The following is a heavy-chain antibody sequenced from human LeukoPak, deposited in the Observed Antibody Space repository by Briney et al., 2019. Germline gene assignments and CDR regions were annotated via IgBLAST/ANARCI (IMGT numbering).Heavy chain of an antibody. V-gene: IGHV3-48*01. CDR1: TFTFSDYS. CDR2: ISGRSSTI. J-gene: IGHJ4*02. Sequence: GGSLRLSCAASTFTFSDYSMNWVRQAPGKGLEWISYISGRSSTIYYADSVRGRFTISRDNAKNSMYLQMNSLRAEDTAVYYCARDRLTSGSYFFDYWGQGTLVTVSS. CDR3: ARDRLTSGSYFFDY. D-gene: IGHD1-26*01.